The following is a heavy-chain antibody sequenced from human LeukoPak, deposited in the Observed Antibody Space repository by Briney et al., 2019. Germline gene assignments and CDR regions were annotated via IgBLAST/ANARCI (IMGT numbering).Heavy chain of an antibody. CDR1: GFTFTSSA. D-gene: IGHD6-13*01. Sequence: SVKLSCKASGFTFTSSAVQWVREARGQRLEWIGWIVVGSGNTNYAQKFQERVTITRDMSTSTAYMELSSLRSEDTAVYYCAAVPKGPQPGIAAAIDYWGQGTLVTVSS. J-gene: IGHJ4*02. V-gene: IGHV1-58*01. CDR2: IVVGSGNT. CDR3: AAVPKGPQPGIAAAIDY.